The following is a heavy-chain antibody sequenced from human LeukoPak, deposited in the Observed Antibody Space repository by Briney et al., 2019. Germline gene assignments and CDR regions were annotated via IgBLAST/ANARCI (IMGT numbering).Heavy chain of an antibody. CDR3: AVQPVLRYFDWLENYYSGMDV. D-gene: IGHD3-9*01. CDR1: GYTFTSYG. V-gene: IGHV1-18*01. CDR2: ISAYNGNT. Sequence: ASVKVSCKASGYTFTSYGISWVRQAPGQGLEGMGWISAYNGNTNYTQKVQGRVTMTTDTSTSTAYMELRSLRSDDTAVYYCAVQPVLRYFDWLENYYSGMDVWGHGTTVTVSS. J-gene: IGHJ6*02.